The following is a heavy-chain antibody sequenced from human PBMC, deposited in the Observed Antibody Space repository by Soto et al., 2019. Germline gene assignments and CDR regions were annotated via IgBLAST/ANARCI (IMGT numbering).Heavy chain of an antibody. CDR3: ARLGGVTMVRGVLTAFAI. D-gene: IGHD3-10*01. V-gene: IGHV4-59*08. CDR1: GGSVSSYF. CDR2: IFYTGSS. J-gene: IGHJ3*02. Sequence: PSETLSLTCTVSGGSVSSYFWSWVRQPPGKGLEWIAYIFYTGSSSYNPSLKSRATISIDTSKNHFSLKLSSVIAADTAVYYFARLGGVTMVRGVLTAFAIWGQGTMVTVSS.